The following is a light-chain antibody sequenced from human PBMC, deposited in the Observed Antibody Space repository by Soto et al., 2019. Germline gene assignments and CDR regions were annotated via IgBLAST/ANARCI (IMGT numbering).Light chain of an antibody. Sequence: DIQMTQSPSSLAASVGDRVTISCRASQGIANYLAWYQQKPGKVPKLLIFGASTLQSGVSSRFTGSGSGTDFTLTISSLQPDDVATYYCQNYNLFPFTVGPGTKVDIK. CDR2: GAS. CDR1: QGIANY. V-gene: IGKV1-27*01. J-gene: IGKJ3*01. CDR3: QNYNLFPFT.